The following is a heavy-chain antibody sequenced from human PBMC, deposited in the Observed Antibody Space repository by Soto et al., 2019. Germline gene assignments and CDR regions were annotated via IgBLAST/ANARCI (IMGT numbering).Heavy chain of an antibody. CDR1: GYTFTXYG. J-gene: IGHJ4*02. V-gene: IGHV1-18*01. Sequence: QVQLVQSGAEVKKPGASVXVXXKASGYTFTXYGLSWVRQAPGQGLELMGWISAYNGDTNYAQKFQGRVTVTTDTSTSTAYMELRSLRSDDTAVYYCARVGSYFXGFDYWGQGTLVTVSS. CDR2: ISAYNGDT. D-gene: IGHD1-26*01. CDR3: ARVGSYFXGFDY.